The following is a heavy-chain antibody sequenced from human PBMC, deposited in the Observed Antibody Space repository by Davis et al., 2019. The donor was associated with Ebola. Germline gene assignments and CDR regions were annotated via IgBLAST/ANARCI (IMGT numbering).Heavy chain of an antibody. CDR2: IYHSGST. V-gene: IGHV4-34*01. Sequence: MPSETLSLTCAVYGGSFSGYYWSWIRQPPGKGLEWIGEIYHSGSTNYNPSLKSRVTISVDKSKNQFSLKLSSVTAADTAVYYCARDYLIRGYSYGYLPYDLWGRGTLVTVSS. CDR3: ARDYLIRGYSYGYLPYDL. J-gene: IGHJ2*01. CDR1: GGSFSGYY. D-gene: IGHD5-18*01.